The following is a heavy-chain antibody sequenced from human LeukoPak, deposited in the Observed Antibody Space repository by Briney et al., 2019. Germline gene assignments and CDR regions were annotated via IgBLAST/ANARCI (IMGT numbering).Heavy chain of an antibody. CDR3: ARATRAARHFDY. Sequence: SETLSLTCTVSGGSISSISYYWGWIRQPPGKGLEWIVSMYYSGSTYNNPSLKSRVTISVDTSKNQFSLKLSSVTAADTAVYYCARATRAARHFDYWGQGTLVTVSS. CDR2: MYYSGST. D-gene: IGHD6-6*01. V-gene: IGHV4-39*07. J-gene: IGHJ4*02. CDR1: GGSISSISYY.